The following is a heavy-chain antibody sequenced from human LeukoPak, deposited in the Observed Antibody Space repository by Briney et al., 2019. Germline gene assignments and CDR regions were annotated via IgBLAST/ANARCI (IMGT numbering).Heavy chain of an antibody. CDR1: NGSIRSHF. D-gene: IGHD2-2*02. J-gene: IGHJ4*02. CDR3: ARLRPLLDQLLYFAFDS. Sequence: KPSETLSLTCTVSNGSIRSHFWTWVRQPPGKGLEWIGYIHYSGSTNYNPSLKSRVSMSLDTSKNQFSLKLTSVTAADTAMFYCARLRPLLDQLLYFAFDSRGQGTLVTVSS. V-gene: IGHV4-59*11. CDR2: IHYSGST.